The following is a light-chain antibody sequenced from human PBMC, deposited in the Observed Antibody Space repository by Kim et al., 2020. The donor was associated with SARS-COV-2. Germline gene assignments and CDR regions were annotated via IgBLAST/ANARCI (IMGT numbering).Light chain of an antibody. V-gene: IGKV1-39*01. CDR2: SAS. CDR3: QQSYYTPPIT. Sequence: SAGDRVTITCRASQTIHIYLNWYQQKPGKAPKLLIESASTLQSGVPSRFSGSGSGTDFTLTISRVQPEDFATYYCQQSYYTPPITFGQGTRREIK. CDR1: QTIHIY. J-gene: IGKJ5*01.